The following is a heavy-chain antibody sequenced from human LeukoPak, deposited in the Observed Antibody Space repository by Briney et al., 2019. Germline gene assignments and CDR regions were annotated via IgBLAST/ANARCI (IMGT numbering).Heavy chain of an antibody. CDR3: ARDLGSPYEETDY. V-gene: IGHV1-2*02. D-gene: IGHD3-3*01. Sequence: ASVKVSCKASGYTFTGYYMHWVRQAPGQGLEWMGWINPNSGGTNYAQKFQGRVTMTRDTSISTAYMELSRLRSDDTAVYYCARDLGSPYEETDYWGQGTLVTVSS. CDR1: GYTFTGYY. J-gene: IGHJ4*02. CDR2: INPNSGGT.